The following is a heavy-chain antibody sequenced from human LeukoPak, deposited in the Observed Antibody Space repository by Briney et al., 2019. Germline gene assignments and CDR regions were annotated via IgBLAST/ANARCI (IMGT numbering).Heavy chain of an antibody. CDR3: ARETRGAAGSY. J-gene: IGHJ4*02. CDR2: LRQSTSES. D-gene: IGHD3-10*01. CDR1: GFTFSNYW. Sequence: GGSLRLSCAGTGFTFSNYWMTWVRQAPGKGLQWVASLRQSTSESSYLDSVRGRFTISRDNAANSLYLQMNNLRVEDTAVYYCARETRGAAGSYWGQGTLVTVSS. V-gene: IGHV3-7*05.